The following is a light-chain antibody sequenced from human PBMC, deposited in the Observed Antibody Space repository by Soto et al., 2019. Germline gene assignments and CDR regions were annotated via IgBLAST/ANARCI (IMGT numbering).Light chain of an antibody. CDR2: DAS. J-gene: IGKJ4*01. CDR1: QSVSSQ. Sequence: EIVLTQSPATLSLSPGERATLSCRASQSVSSQLAWYQQKPGQAPRLLIYDASNRATGIPARFSGSGFATDFTLTISSLEPEDFAVYYCQQRCDWPLTFGGGTKVEIK. V-gene: IGKV3-11*01. CDR3: QQRCDWPLT.